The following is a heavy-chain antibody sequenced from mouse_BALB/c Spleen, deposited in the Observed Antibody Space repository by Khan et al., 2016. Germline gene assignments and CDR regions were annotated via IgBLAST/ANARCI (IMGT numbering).Heavy chain of an antibody. CDR1: GFSLTSYG. J-gene: IGHJ4*01. CDR2: IWSDGST. CDR3: ARHEVYYYAMDY. Sequence: QVQLKESGPDLVAPSQSLSITCTVSGFSLTSYGVHWVRQPPGKGLEWLVVIWSDGSTTYNSALKSRLSISKDNSKRQVFLKMNSLQTDDTAMYYWARHEVYYYAMDYGAQGPSFTVSS. V-gene: IGHV2-6-2*01.